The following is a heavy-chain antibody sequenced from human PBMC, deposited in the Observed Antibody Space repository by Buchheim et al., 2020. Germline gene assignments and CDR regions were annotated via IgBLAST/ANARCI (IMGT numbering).Heavy chain of an antibody. V-gene: IGHV3-23*01. Sequence: EVDLLESGGGLVQPGGSLRLSCAASGFTFSNYAMRWVRQAPGKGLEWVSEISGSGGSTYYADSVKGRFTISRDNSKNTLHLQMSSLRAEDTAIYYCAARSDYWGQGTL. CDR2: ISGSGGST. CDR1: GFTFSNYA. J-gene: IGHJ4*02. CDR3: AARSDY.